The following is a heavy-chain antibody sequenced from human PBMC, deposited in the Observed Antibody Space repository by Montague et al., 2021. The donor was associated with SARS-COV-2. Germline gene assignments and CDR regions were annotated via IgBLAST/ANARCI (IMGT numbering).Heavy chain of an antibody. CDR3: ARRGYSYYYGMDV. D-gene: IGHD5-24*01. V-gene: IGHV4-34*01. Sequence: SDTLSLTSAVYGGSFSGYYWSWIRQPPGKGLEWIGEINHSGSTNXNPSLKSRVTISVDTSKNQFALKLSSVTAADTAVYYCARRGYSYYYGMDVWGQGTTVTVSS. J-gene: IGHJ6*02. CDR1: GGSFSGYY. CDR2: INHSGST.